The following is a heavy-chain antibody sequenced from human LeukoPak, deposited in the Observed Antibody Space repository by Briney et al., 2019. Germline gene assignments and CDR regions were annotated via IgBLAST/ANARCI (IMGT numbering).Heavy chain of an antibody. D-gene: IGHD5-18*01. Sequence: PSETLSLTCTVSGVSISSYYWSWIRQPPGKGLEWIGYIYYSGSTNYNPSLKSRVTISVDTSKNQFSLKLSSVTAADTAVYYCARAGYTYDHDYWGQGSLVTVSS. J-gene: IGHJ4*02. CDR3: ARAGYTYDHDY. CDR1: GVSISSYY. V-gene: IGHV4-59*08. CDR2: IYYSGST.